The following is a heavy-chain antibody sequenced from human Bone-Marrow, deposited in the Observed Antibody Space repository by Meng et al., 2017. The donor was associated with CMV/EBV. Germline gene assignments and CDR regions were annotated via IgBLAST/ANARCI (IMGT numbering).Heavy chain of an antibody. Sequence: ASVKVSCKASGYTFSSHGISWVRQAPGQGLEWMGWISAYNGNTNYAQKFQGRVTMTRDTSISTAYMELSRLRSDDTAVYYCARECGIAAALLDYGMDVWGQGTTVTVSS. J-gene: IGHJ6*02. D-gene: IGHD6-13*01. CDR1: GYTFSSHG. V-gene: IGHV1-18*01. CDR2: ISAYNGNT. CDR3: ARECGIAAALLDYGMDV.